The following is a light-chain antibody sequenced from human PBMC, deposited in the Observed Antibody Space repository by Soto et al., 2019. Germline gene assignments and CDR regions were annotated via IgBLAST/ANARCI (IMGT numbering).Light chain of an antibody. Sequence: EIVLTQSPGTLSLSPWERATLSCRASQSIRNYLAWYQQKPGQAPRLLIYDASNRATGIPARFSGSGSGTDFTLTISSLEPEDFAVYYCQQRSNWPPWTFGQGTKVDIK. CDR1: QSIRNY. J-gene: IGKJ1*01. V-gene: IGKV3-11*01. CDR2: DAS. CDR3: QQRSNWPPWT.